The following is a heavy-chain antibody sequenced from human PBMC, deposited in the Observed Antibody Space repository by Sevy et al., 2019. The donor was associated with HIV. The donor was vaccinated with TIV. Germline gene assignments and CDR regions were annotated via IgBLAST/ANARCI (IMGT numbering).Heavy chain of an antibody. Sequence: GGSLRLSCAASGFTFSKYSMSWVRQPPGKGLEWVSTLSFGCGEINYADSVKGRFTISRDNSKSSVYLQMNNLRAEDTALYFCARDRAYSAVDYWGQGTLVTVSS. J-gene: IGHJ4*02. CDR3: ARDRAYSAVDY. CDR1: GFTFSKYS. CDR2: LSFGCGEI. D-gene: IGHD5-18*01. V-gene: IGHV3-23*01.